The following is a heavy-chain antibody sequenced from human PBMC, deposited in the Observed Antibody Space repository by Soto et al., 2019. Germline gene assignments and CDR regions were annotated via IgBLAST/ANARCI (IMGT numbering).Heavy chain of an antibody. CDR1: GGSITSGGYY. Sequence: QVQLQESGPGLVKPSQTLSLTCTVSGGSITSGGYYWNWIRQLPGKGLEWIGYISYSGSTYYNPSLRSRRTISADTAKDRVSLRLRSVTAADTAVCYCARAPDQVGDPLWFSGMDGWGRGTTVTVSS. D-gene: IGHD3-10*01. J-gene: IGHJ6*02. CDR3: ARAPDQVGDPLWFSGMDG. V-gene: IGHV4-31*03. CDR2: ISYSGST.